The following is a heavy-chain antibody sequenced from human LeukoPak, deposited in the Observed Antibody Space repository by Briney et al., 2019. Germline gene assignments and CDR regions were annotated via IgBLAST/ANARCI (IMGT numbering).Heavy chain of an antibody. Sequence: GSLRLSCAASGFSFNNYATSWVRQAPGKGLEWVSGISGSGGSTDYADSVKGRFTISRDNSKNTVYLQMNSLRADDTAVYYCAKVEVRLKSFDAFDIWGRGTMVTVFS. CDR2: ISGSGGST. V-gene: IGHV3-23*01. D-gene: IGHD4-11*01. J-gene: IGHJ3*02. CDR3: AKVEVRLKSFDAFDI. CDR1: GFSFNNYA.